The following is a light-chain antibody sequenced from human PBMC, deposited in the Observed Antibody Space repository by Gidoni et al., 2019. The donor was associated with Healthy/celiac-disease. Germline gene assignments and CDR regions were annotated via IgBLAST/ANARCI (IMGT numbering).Light chain of an antibody. Sequence: DIQMSQSPSTLYASVGDRVTITCRASQSISSWLAWYQQKPGKAPKLLIYKASSLESGVPARFSGSGSGTEFTLTISSLQPDDFATYYCQQYNSYAGPMYTFGQGTKLEIK. CDR1: QSISSW. CDR3: QQYNSYAGPMYT. CDR2: KAS. V-gene: IGKV1-5*03. J-gene: IGKJ2*01.